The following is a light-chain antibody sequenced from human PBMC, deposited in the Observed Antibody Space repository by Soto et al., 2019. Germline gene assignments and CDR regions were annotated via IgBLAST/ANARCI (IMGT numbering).Light chain of an antibody. J-gene: IGKJ5*01. CDR1: QRVTSNY. CDR2: DAS. Sequence: EIVLTQSPGTLSLSPGERATLSCGASQRVTSNYLAWYQQKPGQAPRLLIYDASNRATGIPVRFSGSGSGTDYTPTITNLEPEDFAIYYCQQRSNWPWTFGQGTRLEIK. V-gene: IGKV3D-20*02. CDR3: QQRSNWPWT.